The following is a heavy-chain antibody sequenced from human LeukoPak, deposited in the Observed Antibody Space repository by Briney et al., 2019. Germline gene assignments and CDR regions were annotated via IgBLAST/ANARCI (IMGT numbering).Heavy chain of an antibody. V-gene: IGHV4-34*01. CDR2: INHSGST. Sequence: SETLSLTCPVYGGSISGYYWSGIRQPPGKGLEWIGEINHSGSTNYNPSLKSRVTISVDTSKNQFSLKLSSVTAADTAVYYCAREPGLLWFGEADYWGQGTLVTVSS. D-gene: IGHD3-10*01. CDR3: AREPGLLWFGEADY. CDR1: GGSISGYY. J-gene: IGHJ4*02.